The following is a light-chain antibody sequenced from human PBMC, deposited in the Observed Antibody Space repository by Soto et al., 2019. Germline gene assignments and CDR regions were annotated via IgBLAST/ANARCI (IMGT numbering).Light chain of an antibody. J-gene: IGKJ4*01. CDR1: QSIDTIS. CDR2: GAS. CDR3: HDYDTSLST. V-gene: IGKV3-20*01. Sequence: DIVLTQSPGTLSLSPGERATLSCRASQSIDTISLAWYQQTPGQAPRLLIYGASTRSTGLPDRFGGSGSGTDFTLTISRLEPEDLAVYYCHDYDTSLSTFGGGTTVDI.